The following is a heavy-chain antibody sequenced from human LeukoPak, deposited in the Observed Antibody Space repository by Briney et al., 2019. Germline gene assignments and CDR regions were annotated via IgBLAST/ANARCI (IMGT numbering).Heavy chain of an antibody. D-gene: IGHD3-16*02. CDR2: INPSGGST. J-gene: IGHJ4*02. CDR3: ARDGPLRLGELSSYYLDY. Sequence: ASVKVSCKTSGYTFTNYYMHWVRQAPGQGLEWMGIINPSGGSTSYAQKFQGRVTMTRDTSTSTVYMELSSLRSEDTAVYYCARDGPLRLGELSSYYLDYWGQGTLVTVSS. CDR1: GYTFTNYY. V-gene: IGHV1-46*01.